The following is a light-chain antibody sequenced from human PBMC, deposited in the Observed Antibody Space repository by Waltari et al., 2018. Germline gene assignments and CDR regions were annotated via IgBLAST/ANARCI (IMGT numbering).Light chain of an antibody. J-gene: IGKJ4*01. V-gene: IGKV1-39*01. CDR2: AAS. Sequence: DIQMTQSPSSLSASVGDRVTITCRASQSISFSLNWYQQKAGKAPNRLIYAASSLQSGVPSRFSGSGSGTDFSLTISNLQPEDFATYYCQQSYSTPLTFGGGTKVEIK. CDR3: QQSYSTPLT. CDR1: QSISFS.